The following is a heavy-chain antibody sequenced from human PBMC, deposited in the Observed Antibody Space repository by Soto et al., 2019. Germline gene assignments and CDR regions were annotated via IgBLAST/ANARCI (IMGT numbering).Heavy chain of an antibody. CDR2: FDPEHGET. D-gene: IGHD2-2*01. CDR1: GYTLTELS. CDR3: ATEFVVVPAAKNNFFDP. Sequence: ASVKVSCKVSGYTLTELSMHWVRQAPGKGLEWMGGFDPEHGETIYAQKFQGRVTMTEDTSTDTAYMELSSLRSEDTAVYYCATEFVVVPAAKNNFFDPWGQGTLVTVSS. V-gene: IGHV1-24*01. J-gene: IGHJ5*02.